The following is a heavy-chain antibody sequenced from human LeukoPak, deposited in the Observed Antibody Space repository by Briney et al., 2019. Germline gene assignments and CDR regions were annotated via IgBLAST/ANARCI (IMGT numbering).Heavy chain of an antibody. CDR1: GGSISSSNW. CDR3: ARARSYWYFDL. V-gene: IGHV4-4*02. D-gene: IGHD3-16*02. J-gene: IGHJ2*01. CDR2: IYTSGST. Sequence: SETLSLTCAVSGGSISSSNWWSWVRQPPGKGLEWIGRIYTSGSTNYNPSLKSRVTISVDTSKNQFSLKLSSVTAADTAVYYCARARSYWYFDLWGRGTLVTVSS.